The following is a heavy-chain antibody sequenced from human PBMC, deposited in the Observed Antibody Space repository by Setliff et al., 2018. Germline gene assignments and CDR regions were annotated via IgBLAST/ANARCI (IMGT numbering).Heavy chain of an antibody. CDR1: GGSISDSHYY. Sequence: SETLSLTCTVSGGSISDSHYYWGWFRQPPGMRPEWIGTVYYSGSIYYNPSLNSRGTISVDTSRDQFSLKLSSVTAADTAVYYCARGKIRIAMIVVPTGGAFDIWGQGTMVTVSS. CDR3: ARGKIRIAMIVVPTGGAFDI. D-gene: IGHD3-22*01. V-gene: IGHV4-39*01. J-gene: IGHJ3*02. CDR2: VYYSGSI.